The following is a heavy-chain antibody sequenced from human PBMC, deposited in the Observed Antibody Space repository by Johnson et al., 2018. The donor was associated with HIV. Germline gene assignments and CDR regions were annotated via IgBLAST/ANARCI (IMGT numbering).Heavy chain of an antibody. Sequence: QVQLVESGGGVVQPGRSLRLSCAASGFTFSSYGMHWVRQAPGKGLEWVAFIRYDGSNKYYADSVKGRFTISRDNSKNTLYLQMNSLRAEDTAVYYCAKGYSSSWYVAFDIWGQGTMVTVSS. CDR2: IRYDGSNK. V-gene: IGHV3-30*02. D-gene: IGHD6-13*01. CDR1: GFTFSSYG. CDR3: AKGYSSSWYVAFDI. J-gene: IGHJ3*02.